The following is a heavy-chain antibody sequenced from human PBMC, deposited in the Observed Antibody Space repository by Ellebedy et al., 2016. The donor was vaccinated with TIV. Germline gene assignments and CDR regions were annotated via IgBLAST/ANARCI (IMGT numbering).Heavy chain of an antibody. CDR2: MRQDGGDK. D-gene: IGHD4-17*01. Sequence: GESLKISCVASGFSFRSYWMSWVRQAPGKGLEWVANMRQDGGDKYYVDSVKGRFTISRDNAKSSLYLQMNSVRAEDTAVYYCATDGSYGDYLSPTHAFVMWGQGTLVTVSA. CDR3: ATDGSYGDYLSPTHAFVM. V-gene: IGHV3-7*01. J-gene: IGHJ3*02. CDR1: GFSFRSYW.